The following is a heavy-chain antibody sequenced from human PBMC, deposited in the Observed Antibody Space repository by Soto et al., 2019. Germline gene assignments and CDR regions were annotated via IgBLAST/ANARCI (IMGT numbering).Heavy chain of an antibody. CDR1: GYTFTSYA. D-gene: IGHD3-10*01. J-gene: IGHJ4*02. Sequence: QVQLVQAGAEVKKPGASVKVSCKASGYTFTSYAMHWVRPAPGQRLEWMGWINAGNGNTKYSQKFKGRVTITRDTPASPAYMELSSLRSEDTAVYYCARGSGLTYFDYWGQGTLVTVSS. CDR3: ARGSGLTYFDY. V-gene: IGHV1-3*01. CDR2: INAGNGNT.